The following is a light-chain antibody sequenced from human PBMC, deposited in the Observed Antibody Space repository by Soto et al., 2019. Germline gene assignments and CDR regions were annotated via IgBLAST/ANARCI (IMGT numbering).Light chain of an antibody. J-gene: IGLJ1*01. V-gene: IGLV2-11*01. Sequence: QSVLTQPRSVSGSPGQSVTISCTGTSNDVGGYDYVSWYQQHPGKAPKLMIYDVNKRPSGVPDRFSGSKSGHTASLTISGLQAEDEADYYCCSYAGSYTYVFATGTKVTVL. CDR2: DVN. CDR1: SNDVGGYDY. CDR3: CSYAGSYTYV.